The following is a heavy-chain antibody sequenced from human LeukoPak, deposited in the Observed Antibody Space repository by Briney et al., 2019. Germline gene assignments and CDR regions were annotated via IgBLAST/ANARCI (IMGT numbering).Heavy chain of an antibody. CDR1: GFIFSSYG. Sequence: GGSLRLSCAASGFIFSSYGMNWVRQAPGKGLEWVSSITSSSSYIYYADSVKGRFTISRDNAKNSLYLQMNSLRAEDTAAYYCARDRGIMAVVGKGFDYWGQGTLVTVSS. CDR2: ITSSSSYI. CDR3: ARDRGIMAVVGKGFDY. V-gene: IGHV3-21*01. D-gene: IGHD6-19*01. J-gene: IGHJ4*02.